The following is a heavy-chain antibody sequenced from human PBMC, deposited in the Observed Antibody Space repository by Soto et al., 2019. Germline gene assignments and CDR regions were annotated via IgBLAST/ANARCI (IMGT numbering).Heavy chain of an antibody. CDR1: GGSISSYS. Sequence: NPSETLSLTCTVSGGSISSYSWSWIRQPPGKGLEWIGYIYYSGSTNYNPSLKSRVTISVDTSKNQFSLKLSSVTAADTAVYYCARDVKWFDPWGQGTLVTVSS. CDR2: IYYSGST. CDR3: ARDVKWFDP. V-gene: IGHV4-59*01. J-gene: IGHJ5*02.